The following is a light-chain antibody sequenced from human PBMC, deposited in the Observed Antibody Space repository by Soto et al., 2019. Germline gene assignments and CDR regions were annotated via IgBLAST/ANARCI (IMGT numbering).Light chain of an antibody. Sequence: QLVLTQSPSASASLGASVKLTCTLSSGHSSYAIAWHQQQPEKGPRYLMKLTSDGSHSKGDGIPDRFSGSSSGAERYLTISSLQSEDEADYYCQTWGTGIPVFGGGTKLTVL. V-gene: IGLV4-69*01. J-gene: IGLJ3*02. CDR2: LTSDGSH. CDR1: SGHSSYA. CDR3: QTWGTGIPV.